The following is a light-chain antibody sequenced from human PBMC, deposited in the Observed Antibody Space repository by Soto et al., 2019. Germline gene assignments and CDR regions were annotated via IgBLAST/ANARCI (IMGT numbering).Light chain of an antibody. J-gene: IGKJ3*01. CDR2: ASS. V-gene: IGKV3D-15*01. CDR1: QSVGTN. Sequence: IVMTQSPATLSVSPGEKATLSCRASQSVGTNLAWYQQKPGQPPRLLIYASSTRVTGVPVRFSGSGSGTDFTLTISSLQSEDFAVDYCQQYNKWPPDYTFGPGTKVDIK. CDR3: QQYNKWPPDYT.